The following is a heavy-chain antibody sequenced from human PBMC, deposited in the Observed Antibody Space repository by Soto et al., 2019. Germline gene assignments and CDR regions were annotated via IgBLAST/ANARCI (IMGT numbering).Heavy chain of an antibody. J-gene: IGHJ4*02. CDR1: GYPFTDYF. D-gene: IGHD2-21*02. CDR2: ISLYHHST. Sequence: ASVEVSCKASGYPFTDYFIHWVRQAHGQGLEWMGIISLYHHSTSYAQKFQGRLTVTADTSTNTVYMDLSSLTSEDSAVYWCARQLYSCGGDFHYYIDYWRQRILDTVSS. V-gene: IGHV1-46*01. CDR3: ARQLYSCGGDFHYYIDY.